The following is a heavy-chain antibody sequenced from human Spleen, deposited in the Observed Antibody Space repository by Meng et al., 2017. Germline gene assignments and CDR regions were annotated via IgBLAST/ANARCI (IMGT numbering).Heavy chain of an antibody. CDR3: ARAGAYGDYGGFDY. D-gene: IGHD4-17*01. J-gene: IGHJ4*02. CDR1: GFTFSSYW. CDR2: IKQDGSEK. V-gene: IGHV3-7*01. Sequence: GGSLRLSCAAFGFTFSSYWMSWVRQAPGKGLEWVANIKQDGSEKYYVDSVKGRFTISRDNAKNSLYLQMNSLRAEDTAVYYCARAGAYGDYGGFDYWGQGTLVT.